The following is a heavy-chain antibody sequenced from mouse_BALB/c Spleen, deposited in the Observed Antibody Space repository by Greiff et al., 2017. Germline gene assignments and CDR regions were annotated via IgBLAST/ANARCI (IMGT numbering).Heavy chain of an antibody. D-gene: IGHD4-1*02. V-gene: IGHV7-3*02. J-gene: IGHJ2*01. Sequence: EVKLLESGGGLVQPGGSLRLSCATSGFTFTDYYMSWVRQPPGKALEWLGFIRNKANGYTTEYSASVKGRFTISRDNSQSILYLQMNTLRAEDSATYYYARSTEFDYWGQGTTLTVSS. CDR3: ARSTEFDY. CDR2: IRNKANGYTT. CDR1: GFTFTDYY.